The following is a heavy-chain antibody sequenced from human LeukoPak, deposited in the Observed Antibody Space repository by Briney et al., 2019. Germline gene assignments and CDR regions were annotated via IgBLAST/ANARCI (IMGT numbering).Heavy chain of an antibody. D-gene: IGHD3-3*01. J-gene: IGHJ6*03. CDR1: GYSFTSYW. CDR2: IYPGDSDT. Sequence: GESLKISCKSSGYSFTSYWIGWVRQMPGKGLEWMGIIYPGDSDTRYSPSFQGQVTISADKSISTAYLQWSSLKASDTAMYYCARGYYDFWSGYFARYYYYMDVWGKGTTVTVSS. V-gene: IGHV5-51*01. CDR3: ARGYYDFWSGYFARYYYYMDV.